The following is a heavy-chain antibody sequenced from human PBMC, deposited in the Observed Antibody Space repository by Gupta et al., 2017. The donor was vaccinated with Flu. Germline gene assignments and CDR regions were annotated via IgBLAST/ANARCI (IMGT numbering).Heavy chain of an antibody. Sequence: QVQLVQSGAEVKKPGASVKVSCKASGYTFTGYYMPWVRQAPGQGLEWMGWINPNSGGTNYAQKFQGRVTMTRDTSISTAYMELSRLRSDDTAVYYCARDEAEFPPLDGMDVWGQGTTVTVSS. J-gene: IGHJ6*02. V-gene: IGHV1-2*02. CDR3: ARDEAEFPPLDGMDV. CDR1: GYTFTGYY. CDR2: INPNSGGT. D-gene: IGHD1-1*01.